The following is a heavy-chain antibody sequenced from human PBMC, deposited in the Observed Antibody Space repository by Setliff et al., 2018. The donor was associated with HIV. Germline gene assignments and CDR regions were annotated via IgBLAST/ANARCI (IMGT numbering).Heavy chain of an antibody. J-gene: IGHJ3*02. CDR3: ARDRSGTSYAGDDAFDI. CDR2: ISAGGYT. CDR1: GGSINDFY. D-gene: IGHD3-3*01. Sequence: SETLSLTCTVSGGSINDFYWSWIRQLPGEGLEWIGRISAGGYTYYNPSLQSRVTMSVDMSKNQFSLKLSSVTAADTAIYYCARDRSGTSYAGDDAFDIWGQGTMVTVSS. V-gene: IGHV4-4*07.